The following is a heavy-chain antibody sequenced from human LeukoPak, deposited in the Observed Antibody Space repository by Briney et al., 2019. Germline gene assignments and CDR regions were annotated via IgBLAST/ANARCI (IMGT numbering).Heavy chain of an antibody. Sequence: GGSLRLSCAASGFTLSSYAMSWVRQAPGKGLEWVSAISGSGGSTYYADSVKGRFTISRDNSKNTLYLQMNSLRAEDTAVYYCAGIRYFDYHLVGWGQGTLVTVSS. CDR2: ISGSGGST. D-gene: IGHD3-9*01. CDR3: AGIRYFDYHLVG. V-gene: IGHV3-23*01. CDR1: GFTLSSYA. J-gene: IGHJ4*02.